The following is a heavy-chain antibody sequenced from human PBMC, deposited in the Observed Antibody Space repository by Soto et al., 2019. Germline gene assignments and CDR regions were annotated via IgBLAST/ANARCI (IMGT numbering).Heavy chain of an antibody. J-gene: IGHJ2*01. CDR2: IYYSGST. CDR1: GGSISSSSYY. V-gene: IGHV4-39*01. D-gene: IGHD2-15*01. Sequence: PSETLSLTCTVSGGSISSSSYYWGWIRQPPGKGLEWIGSIYYSGSTYYNPSLKSRVTISVDTSKNQFSLKLSSVTAADTAVYYCARLVVVVAATHWWYFELWGRGTLVTVSS. CDR3: ARLVVVVAATHWWYFEL.